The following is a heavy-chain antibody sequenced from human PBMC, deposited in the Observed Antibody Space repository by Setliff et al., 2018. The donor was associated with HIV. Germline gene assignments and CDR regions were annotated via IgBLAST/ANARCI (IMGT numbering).Heavy chain of an antibody. J-gene: IGHJ5*02. CDR3: ARGVGIAAAGTGRWFDP. Sequence: ASVKVSCKASGGTFSDYAMHWVRQAPGQRLEWMGWINAGNGNTEYSQKFQGRVTITRDTSASTAYMELSSLRSEDTAVYYCARGVGIAAAGTGRWFDPWGQGTLVTVSS. D-gene: IGHD6-13*01. CDR1: GGTFSDYA. V-gene: IGHV1-3*01. CDR2: INAGNGNT.